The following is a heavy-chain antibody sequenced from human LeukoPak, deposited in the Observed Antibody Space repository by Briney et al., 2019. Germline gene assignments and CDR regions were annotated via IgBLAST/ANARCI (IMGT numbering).Heavy chain of an antibody. CDR2: IWYDGSNK. V-gene: IGHV3-33*01. J-gene: IGHJ6*02. CDR1: GFTFSSYG. CDR3: ARSDGYSSSWYYYYYYYGMDV. D-gene: IGHD6-13*01. Sequence: PGGSLRLSCAASGFTFSSYGMHWVRQAPGKGLEWVAVIWYDGSNKYYADSVKGRFTISRDNSKNTLYLQMNSLRAEDTAVYYCARSDGYSSSWYYYYYYYGMDVWGQGTTVTVSS.